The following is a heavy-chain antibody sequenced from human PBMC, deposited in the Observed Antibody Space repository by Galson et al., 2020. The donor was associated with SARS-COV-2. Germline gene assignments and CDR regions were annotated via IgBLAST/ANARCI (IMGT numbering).Heavy chain of an antibody. Sequence: SETLSLTCAVSGGSISSYCWSWIRQPPGKGLEWIGYTCDSGNTNYTPSLKSRVIMSFDTSKNQVSMNLNFVTAADTAVYYCARHMCLYNRFYLDYWGQGTLVTVSS. CDR3: ARHMCLYNRFYLDY. J-gene: IGHJ4*02. D-gene: IGHD1-1*01. V-gene: IGHV4-59*08. CDR1: GGSISSYC. CDR2: TCDSGNT.